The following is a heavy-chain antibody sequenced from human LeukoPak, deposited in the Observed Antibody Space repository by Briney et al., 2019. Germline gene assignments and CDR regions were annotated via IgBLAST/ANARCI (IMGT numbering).Heavy chain of an antibody. D-gene: IGHD1-26*01. CDR2: IWYDGSNK. V-gene: IGHV3-33*01. Sequence: GGSLRLSCAASGFTFSSYGMHWVRQAPGKGLEWVAVIWYDGSNKYYADYVKGRFTISRDNSKNTLYLQMNSLRAEDTAVYYCARDSGGSYSFDYWGQGTLVTASS. J-gene: IGHJ4*02. CDR3: ARDSGGSYSFDY. CDR1: GFTFSSYG.